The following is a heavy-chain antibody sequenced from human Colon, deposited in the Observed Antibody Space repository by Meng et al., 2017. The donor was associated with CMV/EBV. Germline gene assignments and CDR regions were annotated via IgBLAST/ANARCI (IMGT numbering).Heavy chain of an antibody. J-gene: IGHJ4*02. Sequence: ASVKVSCKASGYTFTSHYIHWVRQAPGEGLEWTGIINPSGGSTSYAQKFQGRVTMTRDTSTSTVYMELSSLRSEDTAVFYCARSDYYGSGSYYFPLSYWGQGTLVTVSS. V-gene: IGHV1-46*01. CDR3: ARSDYYGSGSYYFPLSY. CDR1: GYTFTSHY. D-gene: IGHD3-10*01. CDR2: INPSGGST.